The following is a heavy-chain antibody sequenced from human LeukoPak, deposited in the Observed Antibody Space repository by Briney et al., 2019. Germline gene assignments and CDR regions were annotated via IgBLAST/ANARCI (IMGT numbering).Heavy chain of an antibody. D-gene: IGHD3-3*01. J-gene: IGHJ4*02. CDR2: ISDTGYNQ. Sequence: PGGSLRLSCAASGFTFSNHAIHWVRQAPGQGLEWIAVISDTGYNQDYVDAVKGRFTISRDNSKNTLYLLMDSLRTEDTAVYYCAKEGGYYDFWSGYYRGFDYWGQGTLVTVSS. V-gene: IGHV3-30-3*01. CDR1: GFTFSNHA. CDR3: AKEGGYYDFWSGYYRGFDY.